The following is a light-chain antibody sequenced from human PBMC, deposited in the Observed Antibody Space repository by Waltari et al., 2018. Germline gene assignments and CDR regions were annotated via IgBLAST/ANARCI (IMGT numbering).Light chain of an antibody. CDR2: EAS. CDR1: QNIGRY. Sequence: EIVLTQSPGTLSLSPGERATLSCRASQNIGRYLVWYQQKPGQAPRLLIYEASMRATGIPDRFSGSGSGTDFSLTISRLEPEDFAVYYCQNHERLPATFGQGTKVEIK. CDR3: QNHERLPAT. V-gene: IGKV3-20*01. J-gene: IGKJ1*01.